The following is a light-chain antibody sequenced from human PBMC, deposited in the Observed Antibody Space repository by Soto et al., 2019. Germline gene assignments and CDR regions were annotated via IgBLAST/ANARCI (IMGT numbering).Light chain of an antibody. CDR2: AAS. CDR3: QQLNSYPYT. Sequence: DIQLTQSPSFLSTSVGERVTITCRASQGTNNYLAWYQQQPGKAPKVLIYAASTLQSGVPSRFSGSGSGTEFTLIISSLQPEDFAPHYCQQLNSYPYTFGQGTKLENK. CDR1: QGTNNY. J-gene: IGKJ2*01. V-gene: IGKV1-9*01.